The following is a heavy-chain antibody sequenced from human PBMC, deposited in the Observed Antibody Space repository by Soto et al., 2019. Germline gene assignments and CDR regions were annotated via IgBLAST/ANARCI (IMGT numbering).Heavy chain of an antibody. J-gene: IGHJ3*02. CDR2: ISYDGSNK. V-gene: IGHV3-30*18. CDR3: AKVHWNDLFDGFDI. D-gene: IGHD1-1*01. CDR1: GFTFRTHG. Sequence: GGSLRLSCAASGFTFRTHGMHWVRQAPGKGLEWLAVISYDGSNKYYLDSVKGRFTISRDNSKNTLYLQMNSLRAEDTAVYYCAKVHWNDLFDGFDIWGLGTTVTVSS.